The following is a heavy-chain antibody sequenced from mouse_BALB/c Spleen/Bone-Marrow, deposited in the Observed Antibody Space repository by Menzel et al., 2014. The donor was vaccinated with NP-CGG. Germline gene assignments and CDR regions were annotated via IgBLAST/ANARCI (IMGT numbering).Heavy chain of an antibody. D-gene: IGHD6-5*01. CDR1: GFTFSDYY. V-gene: IGHV5-4*02. J-gene: IGHJ2*01. CDR3: ARDMRDY. Sequence: EVQLVESGGGLMKPGGSLKLSCAASGFTFSDYYMYWVRQTPEKRLEWVATISDGVTYSYYADSVKGRFTISRDNAKSNLYLQMNSLKSEDTAMYYCARDMRDYWGQGTTLTVSS. CDR2: ISDGVTYS.